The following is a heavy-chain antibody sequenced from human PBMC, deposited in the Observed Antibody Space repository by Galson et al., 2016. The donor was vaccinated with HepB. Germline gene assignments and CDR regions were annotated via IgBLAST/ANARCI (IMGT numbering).Heavy chain of an antibody. D-gene: IGHD6-19*01. CDR2: ISGSADST. CDR1: GFTFSNYA. CDR3: AIDPSQWHDLLFGN. J-gene: IGHJ4*02. V-gene: IGHV3-23*01. Sequence: SLRLSCAASGFTFSNYAMTWVRQAPGKGLEWVSTISGSADSTYYSDSVRGRFTISRDNSKNTLYLHMNSLRVEDTAIYYCAIDPSQWHDLLFGNWAQGTLVTVSA.